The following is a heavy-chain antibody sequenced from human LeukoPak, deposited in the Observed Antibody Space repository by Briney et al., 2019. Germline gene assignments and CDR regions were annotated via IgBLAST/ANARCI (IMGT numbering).Heavy chain of an antibody. J-gene: IGHJ4*02. Sequence: GASVKVSCKASGYTFTSYGISWVRQAPGQGLEWMGWIGAYNGNTNYAQKLQGRVTMTTDTSTSTAYMELRSLRSDDTAVYYCARGYDFWSGYPNFDYWGQGTLVTVSS. CDR3: ARGYDFWSGYPNFDY. V-gene: IGHV1-18*01. CDR1: GYTFTSYG. CDR2: IGAYNGNT. D-gene: IGHD3-3*01.